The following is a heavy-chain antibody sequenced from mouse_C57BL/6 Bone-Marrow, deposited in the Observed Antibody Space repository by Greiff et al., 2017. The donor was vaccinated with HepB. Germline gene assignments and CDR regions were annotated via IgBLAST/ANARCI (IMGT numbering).Heavy chain of an antibody. CDR1: GYSITSGYD. Sequence: VQLKESGPGMVKPSQSLSLTCTVTGYSITSGYDWHWIRHFPGNKLEWMGYISYSGSTNYNPSLKSRISITHDTSKNHFFLKLTSVTTEDTATYYCARVDGYYKGAMDYWGQGTSVTVSS. J-gene: IGHJ4*01. D-gene: IGHD2-3*01. V-gene: IGHV3-1*01. CDR3: ARVDGYYKGAMDY. CDR2: ISYSGST.